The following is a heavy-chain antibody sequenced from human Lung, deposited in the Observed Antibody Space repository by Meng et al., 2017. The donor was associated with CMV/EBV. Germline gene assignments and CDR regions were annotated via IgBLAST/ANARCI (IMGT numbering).Heavy chain of an antibody. Sequence: GGSXRLSCAASGFTFSSYWMTWVRQAPGKGLEWVANIKQDGSEKYYVESVKGRFTISRDNAKNSLYLQMNSLRVEDTAMYYCARGTAPNAYWGQGTLVTVSS. CDR2: IKQDGSEK. V-gene: IGHV3-7*01. CDR1: GFTFSSYW. J-gene: IGHJ4*02. D-gene: IGHD2-8*02. CDR3: ARGTAPNAY.